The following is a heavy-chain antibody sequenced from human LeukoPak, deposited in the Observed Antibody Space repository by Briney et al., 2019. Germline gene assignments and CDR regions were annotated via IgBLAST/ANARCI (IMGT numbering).Heavy chain of an antibody. CDR3: ARFVGSGDERYFDY. J-gene: IGHJ4*02. CDR1: GGSISSYY. CDR2: IYTSGST. D-gene: IGHD7-27*01. Sequence: SETLSLTCTVSGGSISSYYWSWIRQPAGKGLEWIGRIYTSGSTNYNPSLKSRVTMSVDTSKNQFSLKLSSVTAADTAVHYCARFVGSGDERYFDYWGQGTLVTVSS. V-gene: IGHV4-4*07.